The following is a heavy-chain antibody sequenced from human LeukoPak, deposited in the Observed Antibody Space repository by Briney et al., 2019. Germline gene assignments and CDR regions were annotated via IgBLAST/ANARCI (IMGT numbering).Heavy chain of an antibody. Sequence: TGGSLRLSCAASGFTFSSYAMHWVRQAPDKGLEWVAVISYDGSNKYYADSVKGRFTISRDNANNSLYLQMNSLRAEDTAVYYCARDRRGSSWYDYWGQGTLVTVSS. J-gene: IGHJ4*02. CDR2: ISYDGSNK. CDR3: ARDRRGSSWYDY. V-gene: IGHV3-30-3*01. CDR1: GFTFSSYA. D-gene: IGHD6-13*01.